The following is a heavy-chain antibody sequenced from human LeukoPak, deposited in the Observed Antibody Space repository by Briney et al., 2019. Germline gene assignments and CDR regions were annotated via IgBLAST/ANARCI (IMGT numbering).Heavy chain of an antibody. CDR2: IIPIFGTA. CDR1: GGTFSSYA. J-gene: IGHJ4*02. V-gene: IGHV1-69*06. Sequence: ASVKVSCKASGGTFSSYAISWVRQAPGQGLEWMGGIIPIFGTANYAQKFQGRVTITADKSTSTAYMELSSLRSEDTAVYYCARLSSSSWYFDYWGQGTLVTVSS. D-gene: IGHD6-13*01. CDR3: ARLSSSSWYFDY.